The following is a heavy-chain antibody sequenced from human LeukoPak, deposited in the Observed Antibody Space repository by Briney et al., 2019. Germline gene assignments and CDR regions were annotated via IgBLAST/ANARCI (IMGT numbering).Heavy chain of an antibody. CDR2: ISRTNEI. CDR3: ARDDNWAFDY. V-gene: IGHV3-21*05. J-gene: IGHJ4*02. D-gene: IGHD1-1*01. CDR1: GFTFSRYA. Sequence: PGGSLRLSCTASGFTFSRYALNWVRQAPGKGLEWVSYISRTNEIHDADSVKGRFTISRDDAKNSLYHQMNSLRVDDTAVYYCARDDNWAFDYWGQGTLVTVSS.